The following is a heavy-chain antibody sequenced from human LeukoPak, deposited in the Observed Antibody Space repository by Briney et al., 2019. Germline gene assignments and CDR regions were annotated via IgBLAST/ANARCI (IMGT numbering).Heavy chain of an antibody. D-gene: IGHD3-10*01. CDR2: INPNGGGT. J-gene: IGHJ4*02. V-gene: IGHV1-2*02. CDR1: GYTFTGYY. CDR3: ARDRGVRGVTTGLGY. Sequence: ASVKVSCKASGYTFTGYYMHWVRQAPGQGLEWMGWINPNGGGTNYAQKFQGRVTMTRDTSISTAYMELSRLRSDDTAVYYCARDRGVRGVTTGLGYWGQGTLVTVSS.